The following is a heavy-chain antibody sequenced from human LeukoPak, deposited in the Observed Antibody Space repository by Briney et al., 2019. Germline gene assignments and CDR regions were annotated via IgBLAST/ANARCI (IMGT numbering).Heavy chain of an antibody. D-gene: IGHD5-18*01. V-gene: IGHV3-48*03. CDR2: IGSSGTLM. Sequence: PGGSLRLSCAASGFTFSNYEMKWVRQAPGEGLEWVSYIGSSGTLMYYADSVKGRFTISRDNAKNSLYLQMNSLRAEDTAIYYCAKGSSGYIYGDYWGQGTLVTVSS. CDR1: GFTFSNYE. J-gene: IGHJ4*02. CDR3: AKGSSGYIYGDY.